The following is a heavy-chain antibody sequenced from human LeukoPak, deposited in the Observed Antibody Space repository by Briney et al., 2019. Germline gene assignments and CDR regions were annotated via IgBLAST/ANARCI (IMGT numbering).Heavy chain of an antibody. D-gene: IGHD2-2*01. J-gene: IGHJ5*02. CDR1: GFTFSSCA. Sequence: PGGSLRLSCAASGFTFSSCAMRWVRQAPGKGLEWVSGISGPGDKTDYADSVKGRFTISRDNSENTVSLQMNSLTGEDTAVYYCAKAGSSVSRTFDPWGQGTLVTVSS. CDR3: AKAGSSVSRTFDP. V-gene: IGHV3-23*01. CDR2: ISGPGDKT.